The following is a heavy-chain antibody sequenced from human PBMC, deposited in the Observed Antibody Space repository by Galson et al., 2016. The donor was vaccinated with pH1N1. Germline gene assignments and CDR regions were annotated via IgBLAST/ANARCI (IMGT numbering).Heavy chain of an antibody. CDR2: MYTSGST. CDR1: GDSVSAYY. J-gene: IGHJ6*02. D-gene: IGHD6-19*01. V-gene: IGHV4-4*07. CDR3: ARENSFIGVGEGWYYYYGMDV. Sequence: LSLTCTVSGDSVSAYYWSWIRQPAGNGLEWIGTMYTSGSTNYNPSLKSRVSMSVDTSKNQFSLKLNSVTAADTAVYYCARENSFIGVGEGWYYYYGMDVWGQGTTVTVSS.